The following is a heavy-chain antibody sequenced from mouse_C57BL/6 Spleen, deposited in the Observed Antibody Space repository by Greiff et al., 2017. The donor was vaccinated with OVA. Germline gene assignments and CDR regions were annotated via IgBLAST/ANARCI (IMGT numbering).Heavy chain of an antibody. CDR3: AREAYYSNYLGFAY. J-gene: IGHJ3*01. CDR2: ISSGSSTI. V-gene: IGHV5-17*01. CDR1: GFTFSDYG. D-gene: IGHD2-5*01. Sequence: EVMLVESGGGLVKPGGSLKLSCAASGFTFSDYGMHWVRQAPEKGLEWVAYISSGSSTIYYADTVKGRLTISRDNAKNTLFLQMTSLRSEDTAMYYCAREAYYSNYLGFAYWGQGTLVTVSA.